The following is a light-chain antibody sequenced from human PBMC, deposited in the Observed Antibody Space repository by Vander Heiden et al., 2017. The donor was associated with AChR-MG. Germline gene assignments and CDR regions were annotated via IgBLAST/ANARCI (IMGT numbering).Light chain of an antibody. CDR2: EVN. CDR1: SSDIGAYDL. Sequence: QSALTQPASVSGSPGQSITISCAGTSSDIGAYDLVSWYQQHPGRPPKVIRFEVNQRPSGVSPRFSGAKFGNTASLTISGLQAEDEADYFCCSYAGGATFVTFGGGTKLTVL. J-gene: IGLJ3*02. V-gene: IGLV2-23*02. CDR3: CSYAGGATFVT.